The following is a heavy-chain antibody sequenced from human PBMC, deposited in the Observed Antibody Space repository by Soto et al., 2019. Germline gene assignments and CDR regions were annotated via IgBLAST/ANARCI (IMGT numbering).Heavy chain of an antibody. D-gene: IGHD1-26*01. Sequence: QVQLVESGGGVVQPGRSLRLSCVASGFTFSSYGMHWVRQAPGKGLEWVAIISYDGSNTYYSDSVKGRFTISRDNSKNTLYLQINSRRAVDTSVYYCATEGVLSGCYYISSSYYFDYWGQGTLVTVSS. CDR1: GFTFSSYG. CDR3: ATEGVLSGCYYISSSYYFDY. CDR2: ISYDGSNT. V-gene: IGHV3-30*03. J-gene: IGHJ4*02.